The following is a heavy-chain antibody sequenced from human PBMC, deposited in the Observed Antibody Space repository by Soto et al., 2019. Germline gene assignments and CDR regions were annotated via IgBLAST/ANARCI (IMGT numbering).Heavy chain of an antibody. CDR2: IYYTGST. CDR3: ATLYMVRGVRTFDY. J-gene: IGHJ4*02. D-gene: IGHD3-10*01. Sequence: QVQLQESGPGLVKPSQTLSLTCTVSGGSISSGGYYWSWIRQHPGKGLEWIGDIYYTGSTYYNPSLKSRVTISVDTSKNQSSLKLSSVTAADTAVYYCATLYMVRGVRTFDYWGQGTLVTLSS. CDR1: GGSISSGGYY. V-gene: IGHV4-31*03.